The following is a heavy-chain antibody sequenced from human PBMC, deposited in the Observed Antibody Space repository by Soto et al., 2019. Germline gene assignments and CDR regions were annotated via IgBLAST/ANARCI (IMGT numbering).Heavy chain of an antibody. D-gene: IGHD6-25*01. CDR1: GGSISSSSYY. Sequence: QLQLQESGPGLVKPSETLSLTCTVSGGSISSSSYYWGWIRQPPGKGLEWIGSIYYSGSTYYNPSLKSRVTISVDTSKNQFSLKLSSVTAADTAVYYCARHHTGIAARWFDPWGQGTLVTVSS. V-gene: IGHV4-39*01. CDR3: ARHHTGIAARWFDP. CDR2: IYYSGST. J-gene: IGHJ5*02.